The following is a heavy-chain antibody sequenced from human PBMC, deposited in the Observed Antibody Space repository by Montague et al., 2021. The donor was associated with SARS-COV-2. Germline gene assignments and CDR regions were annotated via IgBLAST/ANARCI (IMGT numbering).Heavy chain of an antibody. CDR2: IYYSGST. J-gene: IGHJ4*02. D-gene: IGHD3-22*01. CDR1: GGSISSSSYY. V-gene: IGHV4-39*01. CDR3: ARQVGTMIVVVIIKLRYYFDY. Sequence: SEILSLTCTVSGGSISSSSYYWGWIRQPPGKGLEWIGSIYYSGSTYYNPSLKSRVTISVDTSKNQFSLKPSSVTAADTAVYYCARQVGTMIVVVIIKLRYYFDYWGQGTLVTVSS.